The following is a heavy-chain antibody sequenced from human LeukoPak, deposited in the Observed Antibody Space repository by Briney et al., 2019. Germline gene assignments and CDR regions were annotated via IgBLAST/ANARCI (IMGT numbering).Heavy chain of an antibody. J-gene: IGHJ6*03. CDR1: GFTFSSYS. V-gene: IGHV3-48*04. CDR3: ARPAGGYDLYYYYMDV. Sequence: PGGSLRLSCAASGFTFSSYSMNWVRQAPGKGLEWVSYISSSSSTIYYADSVKGRFTISRDNAKNSLYLQMNSLRAEDTAVYYCARPAGGYDLYYYYMDVWGKGTTVTVSS. CDR2: ISSSSSTI. D-gene: IGHD5-12*01.